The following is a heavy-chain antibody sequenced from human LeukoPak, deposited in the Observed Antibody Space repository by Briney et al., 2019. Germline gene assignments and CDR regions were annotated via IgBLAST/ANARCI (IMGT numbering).Heavy chain of an antibody. Sequence: SETLSLTCTVSGGSISSYYWSWLRQPPGKGLEWLGYIYYSGSTNYNPSLKSRVTISVDTSKNQFSLKLSSVTAADTAVYYCAREAWMAGRLYYFDYWGQGTLVTVSS. CDR2: IYYSGST. D-gene: IGHD5-12*01. V-gene: IGHV4-59*01. CDR1: GGSISSYY. CDR3: AREAWMAGRLYYFDY. J-gene: IGHJ4*02.